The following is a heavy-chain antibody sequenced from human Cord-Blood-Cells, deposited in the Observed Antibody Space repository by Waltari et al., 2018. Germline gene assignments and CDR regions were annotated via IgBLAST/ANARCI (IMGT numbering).Heavy chain of an antibody. V-gene: IGHV1-69*01. CDR3: AGPSGDGTDAFDI. Sequence: VQLGQSGAEVKKPAAPVKVSCTAAASAVGTAATSWGRQARGKGLEWMGGSIPSFGTANYAKKLQGRVPITAAESTSTAYMELSSVRSEDTAVYSWAGPSGDGTDAFDIWGQGTMVTVSS. CDR2: SIPSFGTA. J-gene: IGHJ3*02. D-gene: IGHD1-1*01. CDR1: ASAVGTAA.